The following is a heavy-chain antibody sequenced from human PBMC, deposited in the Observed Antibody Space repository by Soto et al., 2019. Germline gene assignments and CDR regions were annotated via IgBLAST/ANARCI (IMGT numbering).Heavy chain of an antibody. V-gene: IGHV5-51*01. J-gene: IGHJ6*02. CDR3: AREATSIAAPQYYYYGMDV. CDR1: GYSFTSYW. D-gene: IGHD6-6*01. Sequence: GESLKISCKGSGYSFTSYWIGWVRQMPGKDLEWMGIIYPGDSDTRYSPSFQGQVTISADKSISTAYLQWSSLKASDTAMYYCAREATSIAAPQYYYYGMDVWGQGTTVTVSS. CDR2: IYPGDSDT.